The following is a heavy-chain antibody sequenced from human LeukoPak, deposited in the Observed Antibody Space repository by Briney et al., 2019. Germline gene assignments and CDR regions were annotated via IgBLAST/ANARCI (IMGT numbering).Heavy chain of an antibody. Sequence: GGSLRLSCEASGFXFSSYWMSWVRQAPGKGREWVANIKQDGSEKYYVDSVKGRFTISRDNAKNSLYLQMNSLRAEDTAVYYCARVKSDTAVDDYWGQGTLVTVSS. CDR1: GFXFSSYW. CDR2: IKQDGSEK. D-gene: IGHD5-18*01. V-gene: IGHV3-7*05. CDR3: ARVKSDTAVDDY. J-gene: IGHJ4*02.